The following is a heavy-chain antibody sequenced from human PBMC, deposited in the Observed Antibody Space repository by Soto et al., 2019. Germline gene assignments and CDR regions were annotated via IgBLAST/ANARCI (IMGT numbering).Heavy chain of an antibody. CDR2: IYYSGST. Sequence: QLQLQESGPGLVKPSETLSLTCTVSGGSFDITSSYWAWVRQPPGQGLEWIAYIYYSGSTYYNPSLKSRITISVDTSTNQLSLRLRSVTAADTAVYYCATVPIVGTKPYYFDSWGQGTLVTVSS. CDR1: GGSFDITSSY. J-gene: IGHJ4*02. V-gene: IGHV4-39*02. D-gene: IGHD1-1*01. CDR3: ATVPIVGTKPYYFDS.